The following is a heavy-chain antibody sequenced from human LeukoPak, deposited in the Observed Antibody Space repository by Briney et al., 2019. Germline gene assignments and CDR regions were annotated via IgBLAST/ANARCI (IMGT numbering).Heavy chain of an antibody. J-gene: IGHJ4*02. Sequence: SETLSLTCIVSGGPISGYYWSWIRQPPGKGLEWIGYIYYTGTTNYNPSLMSRVTISLDTPKTQFSLKLSSVTAADTAVYYCARAYSSGWSDYWGQGTLVTVSS. CDR3: ARAYSSGWSDY. V-gene: IGHV4-59*01. CDR1: GGPISGYY. CDR2: IYYTGTT. D-gene: IGHD6-19*01.